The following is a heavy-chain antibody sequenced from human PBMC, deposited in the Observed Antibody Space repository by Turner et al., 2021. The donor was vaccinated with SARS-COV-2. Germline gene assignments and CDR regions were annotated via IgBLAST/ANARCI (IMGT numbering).Heavy chain of an antibody. Sequence: QVHLQQWGAGLLKPSETLSLTCAVYGGSFSGYYWTWIRQPPGKGLEWSGEIHPSGSTYYNPSLKSRVTISQDTSKSQFALNLSSVTAADTAVYHCSRGDDSRKSGLLWGQGTLVTVSS. CDR3: SRGDDSRKSGLL. CDR1: GGSFSGYY. V-gene: IGHV4-34*01. J-gene: IGHJ4*02. CDR2: IHPSGST. D-gene: IGHD2-21*02.